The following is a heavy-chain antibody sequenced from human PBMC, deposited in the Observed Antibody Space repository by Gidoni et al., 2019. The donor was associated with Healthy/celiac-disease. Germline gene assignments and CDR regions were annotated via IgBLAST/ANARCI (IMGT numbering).Heavy chain of an antibody. CDR3: ARVGADYDFWSGYSDY. CDR2: IYSGGST. D-gene: IGHD3-3*01. Sequence: EVQLVESGGGLVQPGGSLRLSCAASGFPVSSNSMSWVRQAPGKGLEWGSVIYSGGSTYYADSVKGRFTISRDNSKNTLYLQMNSLRAEDTAVYYCARVGADYDFWSGYSDYWGQGTLVTVSS. J-gene: IGHJ4*02. V-gene: IGHV3-66*01. CDR1: GFPVSSNS.